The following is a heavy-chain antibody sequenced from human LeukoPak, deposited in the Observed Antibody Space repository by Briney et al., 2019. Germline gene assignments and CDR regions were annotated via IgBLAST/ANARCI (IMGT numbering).Heavy chain of an antibody. Sequence: SETLSLTCAVYGGSFSGYYWSWIRQPPGKGLELIGEINHSGSTNYNPYLTIRVTISVDKSKNQFSLKLSSVTAADTAVYYCARDFTEYCSSTSCSHFDYWGQGTLVTVSS. D-gene: IGHD2-2*01. V-gene: IGHV4-34*01. CDR1: GGSFSGYY. CDR2: INHSGST. CDR3: ARDFTEYCSSTSCSHFDY. J-gene: IGHJ4*02.